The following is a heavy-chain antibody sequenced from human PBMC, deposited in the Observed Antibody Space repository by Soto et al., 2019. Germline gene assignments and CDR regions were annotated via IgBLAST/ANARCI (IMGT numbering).Heavy chain of an antibody. CDR1: GFTFSTYA. V-gene: IGHV3-23*01. D-gene: IGHD3-10*01. Sequence: GGSLRLSCAASGFTFSTYAMSWVRQAPGKGLEWVSGISGSGGSTYYVDSVKGRFTISTDNSKNTLYLQMNSLRAEDTAIYYCAKGSYYYRSPFDYWGQGTLVTVSS. CDR3: AKGSYYYRSPFDY. CDR2: ISGSGGST. J-gene: IGHJ4*02.